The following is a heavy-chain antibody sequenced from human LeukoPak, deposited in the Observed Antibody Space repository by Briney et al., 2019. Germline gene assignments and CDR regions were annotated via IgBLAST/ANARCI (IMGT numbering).Heavy chain of an antibody. V-gene: IGHV4-39*01. CDR2: IYYSGST. CDR1: GGSISSSSYY. Sequence: PSETLSLTCTVSGGSISSSSYYWGWIRQPPGKGLEWIGSIYYSGSTYYNPSLKSRVTISVDTSKNQFSLKLSSVTAADTAVYYCARHVLGHDYSLKPPNYWGQGTLVAVSS. D-gene: IGHD4-11*01. CDR3: ARHVLGHDYSLKPPNY. J-gene: IGHJ4*02.